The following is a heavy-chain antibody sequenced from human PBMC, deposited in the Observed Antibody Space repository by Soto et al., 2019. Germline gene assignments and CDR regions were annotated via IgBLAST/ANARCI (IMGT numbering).Heavy chain of an antibody. CDR2: ISDGGRST. CDR1: GFRFSDYA. V-gene: IGHV3-23*01. J-gene: IGHJ6*02. D-gene: IGHD2-15*01. CDR3: ARDSSRVVVAATTYYYYYGMDV. Sequence: GGSLRLSCGGSGFRFSDYAMGWVRQAPGKGLEWVSFISDGGRSTYYSDSVKGRFTVSRDNSKNTLYLQMNSLRAEDTAVYYCARDSSRVVVAATTYYYYYGMDVWGQGTTVTV.